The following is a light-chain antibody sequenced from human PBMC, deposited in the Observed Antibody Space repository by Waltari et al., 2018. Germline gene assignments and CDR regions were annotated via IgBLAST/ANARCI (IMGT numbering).Light chain of an antibody. CDR1: NRYVGDSNY. CDR3: SSYTGYNSFV. J-gene: IGLJ1*01. CDR2: DVK. Sequence: QSALTQPASVSGSPGQSLTPSSPGTNRYVGDSNYVPWPQQHPAKIPKPLLYDVKNPPVGVSPRFSGSKSGDTASLTISGLQAEDEADYYCSSYTGYNSFVFGPGTTVTVL. V-gene: IGLV2-14*03.